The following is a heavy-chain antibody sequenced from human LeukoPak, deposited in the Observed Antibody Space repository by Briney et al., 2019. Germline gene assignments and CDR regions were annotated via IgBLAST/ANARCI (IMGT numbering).Heavy chain of an antibody. CDR3: ARRAPSQIWFDP. CDR2: IYPGDSDT. Sequence: GESLKISCKGSGYSFTSYWIGWVRQMPGKGLEWMGIIYPGDSDTRNSPSFQGQVTISADKSISTAYLQWSSLKASDAAIYYCARRAPSQIWFDPWGQGTLVTVSS. CDR1: GYSFTSYW. J-gene: IGHJ5*02. V-gene: IGHV5-51*01.